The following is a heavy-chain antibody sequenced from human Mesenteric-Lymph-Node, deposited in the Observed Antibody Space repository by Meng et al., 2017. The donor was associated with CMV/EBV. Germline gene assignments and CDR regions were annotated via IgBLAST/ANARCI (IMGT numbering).Heavy chain of an antibody. CDR1: GFTFSSYW. V-gene: IGHV3-7*01. J-gene: IGHJ6*02. CDR3: ARVRTVTHYYYYGMDV. CDR2: IKQDGSEK. D-gene: IGHD4-11*01. Sequence: GGSLRLSCAASGFTFSSYWMSWVRQAPGKGLEWVANIKQDGSEKYYVDSVKGRFTISRDNAKNSLYLQMNSLRAEDTAVYYCARVRTVTHYYYYGMDVWGQGTTVTVSS.